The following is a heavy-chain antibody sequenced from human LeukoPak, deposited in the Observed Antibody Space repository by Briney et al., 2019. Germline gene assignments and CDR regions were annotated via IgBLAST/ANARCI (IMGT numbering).Heavy chain of an antibody. CDR3: ARDQRLLWFGESDEAYFDY. V-gene: IGHV3-74*01. CDR2: INSDGSST. Sequence: GGSLRLSCAASGFTFSSYWMHWVRQAPGKGLVWVSRINSDGSSTSYADSVKGRFTISRDNAKNTLYLQMNSLRAEDTAVYYCARDQRLLWFGESDEAYFDYWGQGTLVTVSS. D-gene: IGHD3-10*01. CDR1: GFTFSSYW. J-gene: IGHJ4*02.